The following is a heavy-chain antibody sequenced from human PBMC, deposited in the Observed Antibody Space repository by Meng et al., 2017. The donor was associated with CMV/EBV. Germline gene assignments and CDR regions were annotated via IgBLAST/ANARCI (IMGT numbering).Heavy chain of an antibody. CDR1: GGTFSSYA. CDR3: ARVCGGSCFDY. J-gene: IGHJ4*02. Sequence: VQRGPAGAEGKKPGASVKVSCKASGGTFSSYAISWVRQAPGQGLEWMGGIIPIFGTANYAQKFQGRVTITADESTSTAYMELSSLRSEDTAVYYCARVCGGSCFDYWGQGTLVTVSS. V-gene: IGHV1-69*12. CDR2: IIPIFGTA. D-gene: IGHD2-15*01.